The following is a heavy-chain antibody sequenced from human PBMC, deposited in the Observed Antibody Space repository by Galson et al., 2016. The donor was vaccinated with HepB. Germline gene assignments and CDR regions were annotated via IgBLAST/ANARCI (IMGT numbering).Heavy chain of an antibody. Sequence: SLRLSCAASGFAFSDYYMSWIRQTPGKGPEWIAYIAGRSTTIYLSDSVKGRFTVSRDNTKDSLSLHMADLRAEDTAIYFCARDREPETTMPTFDLWGQGVMVTVSS. J-gene: IGHJ5*02. CDR1: GFAFSDYY. V-gene: IGHV3-11*01. CDR2: IAGRSTTI. D-gene: IGHD4-17*01. CDR3: ARDREPETTMPTFDL.